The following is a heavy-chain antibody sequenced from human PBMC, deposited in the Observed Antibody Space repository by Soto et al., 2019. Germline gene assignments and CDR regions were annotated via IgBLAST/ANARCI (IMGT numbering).Heavy chain of an antibody. V-gene: IGHV4-39*01. Sequence: QLQLQESGPGLVKPSETLSLTCTVSGGSISSSSYYWGWLRQPPGKGLEWIGSIYESGSTYYNPFLRMRVTISVNTSKNQFSLKPTSVTAADTAVYYCARSTPNFYFDYWGQGTLVTVSS. CDR1: GGSISSSSYY. J-gene: IGHJ4*02. CDR2: IYESGST. CDR3: ARSTPNFYFDY.